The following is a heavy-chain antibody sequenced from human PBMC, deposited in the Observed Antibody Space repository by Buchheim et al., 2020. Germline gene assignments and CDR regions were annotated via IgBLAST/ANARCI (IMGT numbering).Heavy chain of an antibody. CDR3: ARGGRGGRSYWYFDL. CDR2: ISSSSSTI. Sequence: EVQLVKSGGGLVQPGGSLRLSCAASGFTFSSYSMNWVRQAPGKGLEWVSYISSSSSTIYYADSVKGRFTISRDNAKNSLYLQMNSLRAEDTAVYYCARGGRGGRSYWYFDLWGRGTL. V-gene: IGHV3-48*01. J-gene: IGHJ2*01. D-gene: IGHD3-10*01. CDR1: GFTFSSYS.